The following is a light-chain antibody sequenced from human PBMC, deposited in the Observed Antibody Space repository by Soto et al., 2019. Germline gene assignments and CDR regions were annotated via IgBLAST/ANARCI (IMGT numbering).Light chain of an antibody. CDR1: QSVSSSD. Sequence: ESVLTQSPGTLALSPGEKATLSCRASQSVSSSDLAWYQQKPGQAPRLLIYGASSRATGIPDRFSGSGSRTDFTLNVSRLEPEDFAVYYCQQFGSSSWTFGQGTKVEIK. CDR3: QQFGSSSWT. CDR2: GAS. V-gene: IGKV3-20*01. J-gene: IGKJ1*01.